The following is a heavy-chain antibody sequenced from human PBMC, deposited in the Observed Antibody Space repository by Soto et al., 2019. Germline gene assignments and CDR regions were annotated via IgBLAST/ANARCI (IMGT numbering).Heavy chain of an antibody. CDR3: ARRGKYPSCLDL. D-gene: IGHD2-15*01. J-gene: IGHJ5*02. Sequence: LGESLKISCEGSGFSFTSYWIAWVRQVPGKGLEWMGIIYPADSDTRYSPSFQGQVTISADKSIRTAYLQWSSLKPSDTSMHYCARRGKYPSCLDLWGQGTLVTVSS. CDR1: GFSFTSYW. CDR2: IYPADSDT. V-gene: IGHV5-51*01.